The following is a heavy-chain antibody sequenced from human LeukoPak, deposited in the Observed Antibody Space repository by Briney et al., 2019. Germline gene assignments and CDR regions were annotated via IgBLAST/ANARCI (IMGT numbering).Heavy chain of an antibody. V-gene: IGHV3-74*01. J-gene: IGHJ5*02. D-gene: IGHD3-3*01. CDR3: VSDLCGGDDQ. CDR2: IDEDGKTI. Sequence: GGSLRLSRAASGFTFNSYWMHWVRQAPGKGLVWVSRIDEDGKTIDYADSVKGRFTISRDNAKDTLYLQMSSLRDEDTAVYYCVSDLCGGDDQWGRGTLVTVSS. CDR1: GFTFNSYW.